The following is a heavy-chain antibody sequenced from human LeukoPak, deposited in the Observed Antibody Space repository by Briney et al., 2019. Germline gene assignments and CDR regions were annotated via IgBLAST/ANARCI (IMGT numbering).Heavy chain of an antibody. CDR1: GYTFTSYA. D-gene: IGHD6-19*01. CDR3: ARSLYSSGWSTPMGY. Sequence: ASVKVSCKASGYTFTSYAMHWVRQAPGQRLEWMGWINAGNGNTKYSQEFQGRVTITRDTSASTAYMELSSLRSEDMAVYYCARSLYSSGWSTPMGYWGQGTLVTVSS. V-gene: IGHV1-3*03. CDR2: INAGNGNT. J-gene: IGHJ4*02.